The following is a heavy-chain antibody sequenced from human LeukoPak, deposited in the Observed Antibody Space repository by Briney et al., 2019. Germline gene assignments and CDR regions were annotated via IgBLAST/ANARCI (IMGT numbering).Heavy chain of an antibody. CDR2: INPNSGGT. CDR1: GYTFTNYA. V-gene: IGHV1-2*02. J-gene: IGHJ4*02. D-gene: IGHD7-27*01. Sequence: ASVKVSCKASGYTFTNYAMHWVRQAPGQRLEWMGWINPNSGGTNYAQKFQGRVTITRDTSISTAYMELSRLRSDDTAVYYCARGNWGFDYWGQGTLVTVSS. CDR3: ARGNWGFDY.